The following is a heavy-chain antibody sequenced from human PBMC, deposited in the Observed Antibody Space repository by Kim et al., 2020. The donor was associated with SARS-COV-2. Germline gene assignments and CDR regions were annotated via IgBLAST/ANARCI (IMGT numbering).Heavy chain of an antibody. J-gene: IGHJ4*02. Sequence: YVGSVKGRFTVSRDNARNSLYLQKNSLRVEDAAVYYCARGDYHGSGAHADYWGQGTLVTVSS. CDR3: ARGDYHGSGAHADY. D-gene: IGHD3-10*01. V-gene: IGHV3-9*01.